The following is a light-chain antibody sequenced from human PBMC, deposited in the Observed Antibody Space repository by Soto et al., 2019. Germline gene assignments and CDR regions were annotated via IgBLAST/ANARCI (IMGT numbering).Light chain of an antibody. CDR3: SSYAGPRGV. J-gene: IGLJ1*01. CDR2: EVS. CDR1: SIDVGGYNY. Sequence: QSVLTQPPSASGSPGQSVTISCTGTSIDVGGYNYVSWYQQHPGKAPKLMIYEVSKRPSGVPDRFSGSKSGNTASLTVSGLQAEDEADYYCSSYAGPRGVFGPGTKVTVL. V-gene: IGLV2-8*01.